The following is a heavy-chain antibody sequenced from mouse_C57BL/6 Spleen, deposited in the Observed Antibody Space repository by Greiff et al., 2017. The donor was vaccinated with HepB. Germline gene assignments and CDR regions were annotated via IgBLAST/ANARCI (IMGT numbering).Heavy chain of an antibody. CDR2: IDPENGDT. CDR1: GFNIKDDY. Sequence: EVQLQQSGAELVRPGASVKLSCTASGFNIKDDYMHWVKQRPEQGLEWIGWIDPENGDTEYASKFQGKATITADTSSNTAYLQLSSLTSEDTAVYYCTTGYDYDSGFDYWGQGTTLTVSS. J-gene: IGHJ2*01. CDR3: TTGYDYDSGFDY. V-gene: IGHV14-4*01. D-gene: IGHD2-4*01.